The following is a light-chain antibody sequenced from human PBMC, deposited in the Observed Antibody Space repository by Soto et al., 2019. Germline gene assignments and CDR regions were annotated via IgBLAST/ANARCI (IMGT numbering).Light chain of an antibody. Sequence: EIVLTQSPGTLSLSPGERATLSCRASQSVSSNYLAWYQQKPGQAPRLLIYGASSRATGIPDRFGGSGSGTDFTLTIDRLEPEDFAVYYCQQYGSSPSWTFGQGTKVEIK. V-gene: IGKV3-20*01. CDR3: QQYGSSPSWT. J-gene: IGKJ1*01. CDR1: QSVSSNY. CDR2: GAS.